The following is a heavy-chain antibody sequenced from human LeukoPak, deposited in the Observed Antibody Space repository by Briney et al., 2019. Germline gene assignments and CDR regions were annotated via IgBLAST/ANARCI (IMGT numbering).Heavy chain of an antibody. CDR1: GYTFTSYG. CDR3: ARDPPSIVVVPAASEAGALGVVVMPPGSFDI. Sequence: ASVKVSCKASGYTFTSYGISWVRQAPGQGLEWMGWISAYNGNTNYAQKLQGRVTMTTDTSTSTAYMELRSLRSDDTAVYYCARDPPSIVVVPAASEAGALGVVVMPPGSFDIWGQGTMVTVSS. J-gene: IGHJ3*02. D-gene: IGHD2-2*01. V-gene: IGHV1-18*01. CDR2: ISAYNGNT.